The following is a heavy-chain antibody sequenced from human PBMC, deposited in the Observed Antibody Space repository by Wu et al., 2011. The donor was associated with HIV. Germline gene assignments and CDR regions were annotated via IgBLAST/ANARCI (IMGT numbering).Heavy chain of an antibody. D-gene: IGHD7-27*01. CDR1: GYTFTGYY. CDR3: ARVTGDLGWFDP. CDR2: INPNSDGT. J-gene: IGHJ5*02. Sequence: QVQLVQSGAEVKKPGASVKVSCKASGYTFTGYYMLWVRQAPGQGLEWMGWINPNSDGTNYAQKFQGRVTMTRDTSISTAYMGLSRLRSDDTAVYYCARVTGDLGWFDPWGQGTLVTVSS. V-gene: IGHV1-2*02.